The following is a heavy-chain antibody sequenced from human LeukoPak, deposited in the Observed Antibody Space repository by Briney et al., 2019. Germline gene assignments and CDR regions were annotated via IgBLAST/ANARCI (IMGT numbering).Heavy chain of an antibody. V-gene: IGHV3-48*04. CDR3: ASRGDGTYYYGSGTRDYYYYYMDV. CDR2: ISSSGSTI. D-gene: IGHD3-10*01. Sequence: GGSLRLSCAASGFTFSSYSMNWVRQAPGKGLEWVSYISSSGSTIYYADSVKGRFTISRDNAKNSLYLQMNSLRAEDTAVYYCASRGDGTYYYGSGTRDYYYYYMDVWGKGTTVTISS. J-gene: IGHJ6*03. CDR1: GFTFSSYS.